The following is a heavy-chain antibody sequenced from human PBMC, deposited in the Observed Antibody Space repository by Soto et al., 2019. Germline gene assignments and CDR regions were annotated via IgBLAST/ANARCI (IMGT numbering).Heavy chain of an antibody. J-gene: IGHJ5*02. V-gene: IGHV4-30-4*01. Sequence: QVQLQESGPGLVKPSQTLSLTCTVSGGSISSGDYYWSWIRQPPGKGLEWIGYIYYSGSTYYNPSLQSRVTISVDTAKNQFSLKLSSVTAADTAVYYWARGLLWFGELYAWFDPWGQGTLVTVSS. CDR1: GGSISSGDYY. D-gene: IGHD3-10*01. CDR2: IYYSGST. CDR3: ARGLLWFGELYAWFDP.